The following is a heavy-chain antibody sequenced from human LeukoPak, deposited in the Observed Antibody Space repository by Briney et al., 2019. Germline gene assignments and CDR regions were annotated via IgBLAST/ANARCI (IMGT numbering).Heavy chain of an antibody. V-gene: IGHV4-59*08. CDR3: ASSSWSWGFDP. J-gene: IGHJ5*02. CDR2: IYYSGST. D-gene: IGHD6-13*01. Sequence: SETLSLTCTVSGGSISSYYWSWIRQPPGKGLEWIGCIYYSGSTNYNPSLKSRVTISVDTSKNQFSLKLSSVTAADTAVYYCASSSWSWGFDPWGQGTLVTVSS. CDR1: GGSISSYY.